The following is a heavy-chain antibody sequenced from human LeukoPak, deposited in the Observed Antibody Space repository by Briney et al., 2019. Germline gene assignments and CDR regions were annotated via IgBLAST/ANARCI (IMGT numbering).Heavy chain of an antibody. V-gene: IGHV4-39*07. CDR1: GGSMTSSSYY. CDR2: IYYSGST. CDR3: AKDRRPVHEKTHFDY. D-gene: IGHD1-1*01. J-gene: IGHJ4*02. Sequence: SETLSLTCTVSGGSMTSSSYYWGWIRQPPGKGLEWIGSIYYSGSTYYNPSLKSRVTISLDTSKNQFSLKLNSVTAADTAVYYCAKDRRPVHEKTHFDYWGQGTLVTVSS.